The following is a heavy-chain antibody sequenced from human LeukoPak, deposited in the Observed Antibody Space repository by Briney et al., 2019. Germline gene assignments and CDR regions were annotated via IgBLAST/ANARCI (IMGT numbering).Heavy chain of an antibody. D-gene: IGHD5-18*01. CDR2: IYYSGST. CDR3: AGTAMVNNWFDP. V-gene: IGHV4-59*01. J-gene: IGHJ5*02. CDR1: GGSISSYY. Sequence: PSETLSPTCTVSGGSISSYYWSWIRQPPGKGLEWIGYIYYSGSTNYNPSLESRVSISVDTFKNQFSLRLSSVTAADTAVYYCAGTAMVNNWFDPWGQGTLVTVSS.